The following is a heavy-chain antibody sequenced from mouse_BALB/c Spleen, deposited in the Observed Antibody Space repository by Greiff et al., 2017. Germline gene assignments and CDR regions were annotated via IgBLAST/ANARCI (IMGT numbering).Heavy chain of an antibody. V-gene: IGHV5-17*02. D-gene: IGHD1-1*01. CDR2: ISSGSSTI. CDR1: GFTFSSFG. CDR3: ERSATVVARGDYFDY. J-gene: IGHJ2*01. Sequence: EVQLVESGGGLVQPGGSRKLSCAASGFTFSSFGMHWVRQAPEKGLEWVAYISSGSSTIYYADTVKGRFTISRDNPKNTLFLQMTSLRSEDTAMYYCERSATVVARGDYFDYWGQGTTLTVSS.